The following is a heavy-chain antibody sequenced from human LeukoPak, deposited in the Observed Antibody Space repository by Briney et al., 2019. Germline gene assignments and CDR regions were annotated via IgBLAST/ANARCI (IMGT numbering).Heavy chain of an antibody. Sequence: PSATLSLTCTVAAGSISSYYWSWIRQPPGEGLEWIGYIYYSGSTNYNPSLKSRVAISVDTSKNQFSLKLSSVTAADTAVYYCARETAAGPLDYWGQGTLVTVSS. CDR3: ARETAAGPLDY. CDR2: IYYSGST. CDR1: AGSISSYY. V-gene: IGHV4-59*01. D-gene: IGHD6-13*01. J-gene: IGHJ4*02.